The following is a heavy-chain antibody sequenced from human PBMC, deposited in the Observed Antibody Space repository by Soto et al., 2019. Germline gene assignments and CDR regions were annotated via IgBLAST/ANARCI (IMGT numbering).Heavy chain of an antibody. CDR3: ARVPYYDYVWGSYGAFDI. CDR1: GFTFSSYW. D-gene: IGHD3-16*01. J-gene: IGHJ3*02. Sequence: PGGSLRLSCAASGFTFSSYWMHWVRQAPGKGLVWVSRINSDGSSTRYADSVKGRFTISRDNAKNTLYLQMNSLRAEDTAVYYCARVPYYDYVWGSYGAFDIWGQGTMVTVSS. V-gene: IGHV3-74*01. CDR2: INSDGSST.